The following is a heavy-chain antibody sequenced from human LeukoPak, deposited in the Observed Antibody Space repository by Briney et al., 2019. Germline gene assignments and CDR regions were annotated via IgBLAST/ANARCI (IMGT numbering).Heavy chain of an antibody. D-gene: IGHD3-10*01. J-gene: IGHJ6*03. Sequence: ASVKVSCKASGYTFTGYYMHWVRQAPGQGLEWMGLINPRGTATRYAESFQGRLTLTRDLSTSTAYMELSSLRSEDTAVYYCARSARITMVRGVISYYYMDVWGKGTTVTTSS. V-gene: IGHV1-46*01. CDR1: GYTFTGYY. CDR2: INPRGTAT. CDR3: ARSARITMVRGVISYYYMDV.